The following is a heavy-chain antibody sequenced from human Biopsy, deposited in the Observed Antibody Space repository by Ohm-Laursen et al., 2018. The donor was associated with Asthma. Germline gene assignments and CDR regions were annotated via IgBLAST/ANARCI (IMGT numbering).Heavy chain of an antibody. Sequence: SQTLSLTCSLSSGSGGYMRSGNYYWGWIRQPSGKGLEWIGSIYYSGTTYYNPSLESRDTVSADTSKNQFSPKLTSVTAADTAVYYCVRGSSSWHHGPFHYYYGLDVWGQGTTATVSS. CDR1: SGSGGYMRSGNYY. CDR3: VRGSSSWHHGPFHYYYGLDV. D-gene: IGHD6-13*01. V-gene: IGHV4-39*01. CDR2: IYYSGTT. J-gene: IGHJ6*02.